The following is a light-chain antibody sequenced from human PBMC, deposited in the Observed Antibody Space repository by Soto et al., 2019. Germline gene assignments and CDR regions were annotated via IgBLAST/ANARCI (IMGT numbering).Light chain of an antibody. CDR1: SSDVGDYNY. CDR3: CSYAGSYFYV. CDR2: DVS. V-gene: IGLV2-11*01. J-gene: IGLJ1*01. Sequence: QSALTQPRSVSGSPGQSVTISCTGTSSDVGDYNYVSWYQQHPGKAPKLMIYDVSTRPSGVPDRFSGSKSGNTASLTISGLQAEDEADYYCCSYAGSYFYVFGTGTKLTVL.